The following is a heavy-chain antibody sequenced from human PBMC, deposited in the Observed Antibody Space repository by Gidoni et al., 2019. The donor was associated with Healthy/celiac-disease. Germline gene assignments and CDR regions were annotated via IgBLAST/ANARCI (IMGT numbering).Heavy chain of an antibody. CDR3: ARELYNSSSWYFHYYYYGMDV. CDR1: GFTFSSYS. CDR2: ISRSSIYI. J-gene: IGHJ6*02. D-gene: IGHD6-13*01. V-gene: IGHV3-21*01. Sequence: EVQLVESGGGLVKPGGSLRLCCAAAGFTFSSYSMNWVRQAPGKGLECVSSISRSSIYIYYADSVQGRFTISRDNAKNSLYLQMNSLRAEDTAVYYCARELYNSSSWYFHYYYYGMDVWGQGTTVTVSS.